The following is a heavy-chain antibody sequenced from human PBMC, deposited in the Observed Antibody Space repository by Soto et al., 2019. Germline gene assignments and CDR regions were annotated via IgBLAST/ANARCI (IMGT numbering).Heavy chain of an antibody. J-gene: IGHJ4*02. D-gene: IGHD7-27*01. CDR3: ARGDLTPFDY. V-gene: IGHV1-3*01. CDR2: INAGSGNT. Sequence: QVQLVQSGAEVKKPGASVKVSCKASGYTFTSYAMHWVRQAPGQRLEWMGWINAGSGNTKYSQKFPGRVTITRDTSASTAYMELSSLRSEDTAVYYCARGDLTPFDYWGQGTLVTVSS. CDR1: GYTFTSYA.